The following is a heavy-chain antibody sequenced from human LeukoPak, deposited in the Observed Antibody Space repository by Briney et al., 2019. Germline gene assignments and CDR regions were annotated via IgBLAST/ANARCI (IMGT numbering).Heavy chain of an antibody. Sequence: SETLSLTCTVSGASISNLYLSWIRQPAGKGLEWIGRLYDSGSTNYNPSLKSRVTMSVDTSKNQFSLKLSSVTAADTAVYYCARSSGKWSGDYYYHYMDVWGRGTTVTISS. V-gene: IGHV4-4*07. CDR2: LYDSGST. D-gene: IGHD3-3*01. J-gene: IGHJ6*03. CDR3: ARSSGKWSGDYYYHYMDV. CDR1: GASISNLY.